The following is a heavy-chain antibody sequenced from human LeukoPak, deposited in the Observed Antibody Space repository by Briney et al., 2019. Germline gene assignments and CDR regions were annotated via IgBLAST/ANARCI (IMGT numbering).Heavy chain of an antibody. CDR2: ISRTSTYI. D-gene: IGHD1-14*01. Sequence: PGGSLRLSRAASGFTFSRYTMNWVRQAPGKGLEWVSSISRTSTYIYYADSVKGRFTISRDNAKNSLYLQMNSLRAEDTALYYCARGPPHLSDYWGQGTLVTVSS. V-gene: IGHV3-21*01. CDR3: ARGPPHLSDY. J-gene: IGHJ4*02. CDR1: GFTFSRYT.